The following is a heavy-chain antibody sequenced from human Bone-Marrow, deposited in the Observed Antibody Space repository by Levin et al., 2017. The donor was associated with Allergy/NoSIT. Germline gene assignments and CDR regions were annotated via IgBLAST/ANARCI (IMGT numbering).Heavy chain of an antibody. CDR1: GDSVSSFY. D-gene: IGHD5-18*01. CDR3: ARGFRGYSYGFDY. V-gene: IGHV4-59*08. CDR2: IHYTGST. Sequence: SETLSLTCAVSGDSVSSFYWGWIRQPPGKGLEWIGYIHYTGSTNYNSSLKSRVTISADTSKNQFSLKLNSVTAADTAVYYCARGFRGYSYGFDYWGQGTLVTVSS. J-gene: IGHJ4*02.